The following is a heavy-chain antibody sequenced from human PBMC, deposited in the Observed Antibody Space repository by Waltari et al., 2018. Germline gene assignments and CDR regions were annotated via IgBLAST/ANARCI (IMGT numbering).Heavy chain of an antibody. CDR2: ISSTGNT. V-gene: IGHV4-59*12. Sequence: QVLLQESGPGLVRPSATLSLTCTVSGGSLGGSYWSWIRQPPGKGLVWIGDISSTGNTNYNPFRDRRVTILLDTSKSQFSLTLNSVTAADTAVYFCVRLRGGWSTAYNWFDPWGQGTLVTVSS. CDR1: GGSLGGSY. D-gene: IGHD2-15*01. CDR3: VRLRGGWSTAYNWFDP. J-gene: IGHJ5*02.